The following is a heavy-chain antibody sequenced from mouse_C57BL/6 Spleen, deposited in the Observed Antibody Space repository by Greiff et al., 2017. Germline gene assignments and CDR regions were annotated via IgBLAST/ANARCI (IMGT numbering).Heavy chain of an antibody. CDR3: ARHYYGTSSGMDY. D-gene: IGHD1-1*01. V-gene: IGHV7-3*01. Sequence: EVKLVESGGGLVQPGGSLSLSCAASGFTFTDYYMSWVRQPPGTALEWLGFIRNKANGYTTEYSASVKGRFTISRDNSQSILYLQMNALRAEDSATYYCARHYYGTSSGMDYWGQGTSVTVSS. J-gene: IGHJ4*01. CDR1: GFTFTDYY. CDR2: IRNKANGYTT.